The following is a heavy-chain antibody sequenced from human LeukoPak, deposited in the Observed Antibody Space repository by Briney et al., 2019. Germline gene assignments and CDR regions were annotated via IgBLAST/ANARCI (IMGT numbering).Heavy chain of an antibody. Sequence: SVKVSCKASGGSFRTYPISWVRQAPGQGLEWMGRIIPILGIANYAQKFQGRVTITADKSTSTAYMELSSLRSEDTAVYYCAREGNMESYYDSSGYYFDYWGQGTLVTVSS. D-gene: IGHD3-22*01. CDR3: AREGNMESYYDSSGYYFDY. CDR1: GGSFRTYP. J-gene: IGHJ4*02. CDR2: IIPILGIA. V-gene: IGHV1-69*04.